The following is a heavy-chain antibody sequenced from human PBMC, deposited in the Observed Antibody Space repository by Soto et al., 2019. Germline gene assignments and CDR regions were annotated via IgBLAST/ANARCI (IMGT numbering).Heavy chain of an antibody. CDR1: GFTFSSYA. CDR3: AKGGEGSSWYDGYYYMGV. CDR2: ISGSGGST. V-gene: IGHV3-23*01. Sequence: EVQLLESGGGLVQPGGSLRLSCAASGFTFSSYAMSWVRQAPGKGLEWVSAISGSGGSTYYADSVKGRFTISRDNSKNTLYLQMNSLRAEDTAVYYCAKGGEGSSWYDGYYYMGVWGKGTTVTVSS. J-gene: IGHJ6*03. D-gene: IGHD6-13*01.